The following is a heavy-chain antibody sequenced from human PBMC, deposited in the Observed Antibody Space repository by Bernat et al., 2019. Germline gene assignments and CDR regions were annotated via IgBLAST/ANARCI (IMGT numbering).Heavy chain of an antibody. CDR1: GGSISSYY. Sequence: QVQLQESGPGLVKPSETLSLTCTVSGGSISSYYWSWIRQPPGKGLEWIGYIYYSGSTNYNPSLKSRVTISVDTSKNQFSLKLSSVTAADTAVYYCVRDQGDILTGYYRGYFDYWGQGTLVTVSS. J-gene: IGHJ4*02. CDR2: IYYSGST. V-gene: IGHV4-59*01. CDR3: VRDQGDILTGYYRGYFDY. D-gene: IGHD3-9*01.